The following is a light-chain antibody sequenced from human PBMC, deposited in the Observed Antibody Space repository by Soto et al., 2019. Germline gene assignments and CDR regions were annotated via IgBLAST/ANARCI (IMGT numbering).Light chain of an antibody. Sequence: DIVMTQSPDSLAVSLGERATINCKSSQSVLYSSNNKNYLAWYQQRPGQPPKLLIYWASTSESGVPDRFSGSGSGTDFTLTITSLQAEDVAVYDCQQYESTPPTCGQGTKLEIK. J-gene: IGKJ2*01. CDR3: QQYESTPPT. CDR2: WAS. V-gene: IGKV4-1*01. CDR1: QSVLYSSNNKNY.